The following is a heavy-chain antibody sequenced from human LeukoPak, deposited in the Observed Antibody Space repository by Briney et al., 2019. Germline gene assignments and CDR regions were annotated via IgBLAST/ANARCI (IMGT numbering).Heavy chain of an antibody. Sequence: GGSLRLSCAASGFTFSGYWMSWVRQAPGKGLEWVANIKQDGREKYYVDSVKGRFTISRDNSKNSVYLQMNSLRAEDTAVYYCARAGFTFSDYFGSFFDYWGQGTLVTVSS. CDR1: GFTFSGYW. CDR2: IKQDGREK. J-gene: IGHJ4*02. CDR3: ARAGFTFSDYFGSFFDY. D-gene: IGHD3-10*01. V-gene: IGHV3-7*01.